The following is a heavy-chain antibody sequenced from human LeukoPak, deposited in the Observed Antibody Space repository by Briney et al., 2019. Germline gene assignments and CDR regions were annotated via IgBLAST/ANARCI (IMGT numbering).Heavy chain of an antibody. Sequence: SETLSLTCTVSGGSISSYYWSWIRQPPGKGLEWIGHIYYSGSTNYNPSLKSRVTISIDTSKNQFSLKLSSVTAADTAVYYCARGKWELPKDAFDIWGQGTMVTVSS. D-gene: IGHD1-26*01. V-gene: IGHV4-59*01. J-gene: IGHJ3*02. CDR2: IYYSGST. CDR1: GGSISSYY. CDR3: ARGKWELPKDAFDI.